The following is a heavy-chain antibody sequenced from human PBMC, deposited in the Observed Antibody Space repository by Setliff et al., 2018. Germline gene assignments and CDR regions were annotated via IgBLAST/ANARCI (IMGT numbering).Heavy chain of an antibody. CDR3: ARMPTSGYYASPKYYMDV. CDR2: ISPSGSFI. Sequence: LRLSCAASEFRFSDYNMNWVRQAPGKGLEWVASISPSGSFIYYADSVKGRFTISRDNSRRSVLLQIDSLRVEDTAVYFCARMPTSGYYASPKYYMDVWGKGTTVTVSS. D-gene: IGHD3-22*01. V-gene: IGHV3-21*01. J-gene: IGHJ6*03. CDR1: EFRFSDYN.